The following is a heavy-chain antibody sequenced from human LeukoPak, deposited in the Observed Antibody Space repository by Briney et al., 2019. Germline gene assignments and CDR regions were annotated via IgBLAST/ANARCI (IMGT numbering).Heavy chain of an antibody. J-gene: IGHJ4*02. CDR2: ITGSGSTI. V-gene: IGHV3-48*01. D-gene: IGHD1-20*01. CDR1: GFMFSSSS. Sequence: GGSLRLSCSASGFMFSSSSLNWVRQAPGRGLEWVSYITGSGSTISYANSVKGRFTISRNNAKISVYLQMDSLGAEDTAVYYCVRDYNWAFDYWGQGTLVTVSS. CDR3: VRDYNWAFDY.